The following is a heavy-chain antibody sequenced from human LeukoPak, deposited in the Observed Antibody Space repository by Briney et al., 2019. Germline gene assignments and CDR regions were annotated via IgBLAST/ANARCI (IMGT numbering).Heavy chain of an antibody. Sequence: NSSETLSLTCTVSGGSISSSSYYWGWIRKPPGKGLEWIGSIYYSGSTYYNPSLKSRVTISVDTSKNQFSLKLSSVTAADTAVYYCASRITMIVVVISYWGQGTLVTVSS. J-gene: IGHJ4*02. CDR1: GGSISSSSYY. CDR3: ASRITMIVVVISY. V-gene: IGHV4-39*01. D-gene: IGHD3-22*01. CDR2: IYYSGST.